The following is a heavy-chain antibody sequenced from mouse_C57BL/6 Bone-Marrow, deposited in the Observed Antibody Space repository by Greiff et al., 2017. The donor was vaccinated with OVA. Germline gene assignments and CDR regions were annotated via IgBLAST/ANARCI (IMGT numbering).Heavy chain of an antibody. Sequence: QVQLQQSGAELARPGASVKLSCKASGYTFTSYGISWVKQRTGQGLEWIGEIYPRSGNTYYNEKFKSKATLTVDKPSSTAYMQLSSLTSEDSAVYYCAREGVYYYGKGTCYFDYWGQGTTLTVSS. J-gene: IGHJ2*01. D-gene: IGHD1-1*01. CDR1: GYTFTSYG. V-gene: IGHV1-81*01. CDR2: IYPRSGNT. CDR3: AREGVYYYGKGTCYFDY.